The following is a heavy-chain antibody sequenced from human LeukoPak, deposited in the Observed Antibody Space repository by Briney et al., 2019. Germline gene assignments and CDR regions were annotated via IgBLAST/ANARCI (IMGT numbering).Heavy chain of an antibody. V-gene: IGHV3-53*01. D-gene: IGHD3-10*01. J-gene: IGHJ5*02. Sequence: GGSVRLSCAASGFTVSSNFMMWVRQAPGKGLEWVSFIYSGGSTYYADSVKGRFTISRDNSKNTLYLQMNNLRAEDTAVYYCASYFGRSWGQGTLVTASP. CDR2: IYSGGST. CDR3: ASYFGRS. CDR1: GFTVSSNF.